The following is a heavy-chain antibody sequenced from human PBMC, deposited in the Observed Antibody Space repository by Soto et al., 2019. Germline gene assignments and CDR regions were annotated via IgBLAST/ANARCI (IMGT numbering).Heavy chain of an antibody. Sequence: KPSETLSLTCAVYGGSFSGYYWSWIRQPPGKGLEWIGEIYHSGSTNYNPSLKSRVTISVDTSKNQFSLKLSSVTAADTAVYYCARVIAARPHYYYGMDVWGQGTTVTVSS. D-gene: IGHD6-6*01. V-gene: IGHV4-34*01. CDR3: ARVIAARPHYYYGMDV. CDR2: IYHSGST. J-gene: IGHJ6*02. CDR1: GGSFSGYY.